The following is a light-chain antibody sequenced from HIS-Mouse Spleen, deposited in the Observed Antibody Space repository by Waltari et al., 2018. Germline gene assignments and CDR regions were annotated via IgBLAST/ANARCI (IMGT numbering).Light chain of an antibody. CDR1: SSDVGAYNY. Sequence: QSALTQPASVSGSPGQPITISSTGTSSDVGAYNYVPWYQQHPGKAPKLMIYEVSNRPSGVSNRFSGSKSGNTASLTISGLQAEDEADYYCSSYTSSSTLVFGGGTKLTVL. CDR2: EVS. V-gene: IGLV2-14*01. CDR3: SSYTSSSTLV. J-gene: IGLJ3*02.